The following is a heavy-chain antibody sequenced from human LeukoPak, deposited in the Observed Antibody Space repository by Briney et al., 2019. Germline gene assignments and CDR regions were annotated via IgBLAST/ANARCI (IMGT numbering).Heavy chain of an antibody. CDR3: ARDYD. V-gene: IGHV3-7*04. D-gene: IGHD3-16*01. CDR1: GFSFSTNW. CDR2: IKQDGSEK. J-gene: IGHJ4*02. Sequence: PGGSLRLSCAASGFSFSTNWMSWVRQAPGKGLEWVADIKQDGSEKFYVDSVKGRFTISRDNAKNSVYLQMNSLRAEDTAIYYCARDYDWGQGTLVTASS.